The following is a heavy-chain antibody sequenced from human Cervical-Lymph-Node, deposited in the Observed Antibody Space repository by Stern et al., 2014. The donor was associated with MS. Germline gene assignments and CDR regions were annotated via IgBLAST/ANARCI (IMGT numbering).Heavy chain of an antibody. D-gene: IGHD6-6*01. J-gene: IGHJ5*02. V-gene: IGHV1-2*02. CDR1: GYIFTDYY. Sequence: VQLVESGAEVEKPGASVKVSCKASGYIFTDYYLNWVRQAPGQGLEWMGRINPKSGGTSYAQSFQGRVTLTRDTSITTAYMDLSRLTSDDTAVYYCTRALRIADRPSPGGHWFDPWGQGTLVIVSS. CDR3: TRALRIADRPSPGGHWFDP. CDR2: INPKSGGT.